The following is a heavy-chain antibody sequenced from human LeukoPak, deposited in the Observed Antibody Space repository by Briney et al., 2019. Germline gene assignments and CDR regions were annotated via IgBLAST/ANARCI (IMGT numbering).Heavy chain of an antibody. CDR1: GGSISGRRYS. Sequence: SETLSLTCSVSGGSISGRRYSWSWIRQPPGKGLEWIGYIYYTGSTYYNPSLKSRVTLSVDRSKNQFSLKLSSVTAADTAVYYCARGYYSDGSGYFLDYWGQGTLVTVSS. J-gene: IGHJ4*02. CDR2: IYYTGST. CDR3: ARGYYSDGSGYFLDY. V-gene: IGHV4-30-2*01. D-gene: IGHD3-22*01.